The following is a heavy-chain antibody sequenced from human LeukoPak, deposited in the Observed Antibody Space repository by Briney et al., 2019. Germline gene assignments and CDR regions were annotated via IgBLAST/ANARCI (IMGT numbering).Heavy chain of an antibody. CDR3: AKPSYGGVIPTAYDY. Sequence: PGGSLRLSCAASGFTVSSNYMSWVRQAPGKGLEWVSVIYSGGSTYYADSVKGRFTISRDNSKNTLYLQMNSLRAEDTAVYYCAKPSYGGVIPTAYDYWGQGTLVTVSS. CDR1: GFTVSSNY. D-gene: IGHD3-16*01. J-gene: IGHJ4*02. V-gene: IGHV3-66*04. CDR2: IYSGGST.